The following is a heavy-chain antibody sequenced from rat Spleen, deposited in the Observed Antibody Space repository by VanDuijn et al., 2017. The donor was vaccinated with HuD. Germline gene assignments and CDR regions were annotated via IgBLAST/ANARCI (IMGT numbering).Heavy chain of an antibody. D-gene: IGHD1-6*01. CDR3: ARQGILRIITTPYWYFDF. J-gene: IGHJ1*01. V-gene: IGHV5-29*01. CDR2: ISYDGSNT. Sequence: EVQLVESDGGLVQPGRSLKLSCAASGFTFSSFPMAWVRQGPKKGLEWVATISYDGSNTYYRDSVKGRFTISRDNAKSTLYLQMNSLRSEDTATYYCARQGILRIITTPYWYFDFWGPGTMVTVSS. CDR1: GFTFSSFP.